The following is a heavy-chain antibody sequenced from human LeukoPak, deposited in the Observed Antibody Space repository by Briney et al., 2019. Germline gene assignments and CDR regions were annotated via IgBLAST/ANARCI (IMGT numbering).Heavy chain of an antibody. Sequence: ASVKVSCKASGGTFSSYAISWVRQAPGQGLEWMGGIIPIFGTANYAQKFQGRVTITADESTSTAYMELSSLRSEDTAVYYCARDREGTVYYFDYWGQGTLVTVSS. V-gene: IGHV1-69*13. J-gene: IGHJ4*02. D-gene: IGHD1-1*01. CDR2: IIPIFGTA. CDR1: GGTFSSYA. CDR3: ARDREGTVYYFDY.